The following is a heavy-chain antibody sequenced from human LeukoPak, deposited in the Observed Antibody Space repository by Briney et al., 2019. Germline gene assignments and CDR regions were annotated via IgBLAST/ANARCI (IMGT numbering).Heavy chain of an antibody. CDR2: ILGSGLNT. Sequence: GGSLRLSCAASGFDFSNYAMTWVRQAPGKGLEWVSTILGSGLNTYYTDSVKGRFTISRDNSKNTLYLQMNSLRAVDTAVYFCASGIRDYYYYGLDVWGHGTTVTVSS. V-gene: IGHV3-23*01. CDR3: ASGIRDYYYYGLDV. J-gene: IGHJ6*02. D-gene: IGHD1-14*01. CDR1: GFDFSNYA.